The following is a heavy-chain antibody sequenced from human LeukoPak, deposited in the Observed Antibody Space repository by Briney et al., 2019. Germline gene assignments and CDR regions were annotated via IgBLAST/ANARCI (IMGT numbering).Heavy chain of an antibody. Sequence: SETLSLTCTVSGGSISSYYWSWIRQPPGKGLEWIGYIYYSGSTNYNPSLESRVTISVDTSKNQFSLKLSSVTAADTAVYFCARGLYYYYGMDVWGQGTTVTVSS. J-gene: IGHJ6*02. CDR1: GGSISSYY. CDR3: ARGLYYYYGMDV. CDR2: IYYSGST. V-gene: IGHV4-59*01.